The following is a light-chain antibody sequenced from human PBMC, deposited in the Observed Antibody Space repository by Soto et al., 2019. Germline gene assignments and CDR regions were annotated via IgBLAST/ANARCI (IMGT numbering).Light chain of an antibody. CDR1: QTISSW. V-gene: IGKV1-5*03. CDR3: QQYDFYPVT. Sequence: DIQMTQSPSTLSASVGDRVTITCRASQTISSWLAWYQQKPGKAPKLLIYKASGLASGVPSTFSGSGSGTEFTLTISSLQPDDFATDYGQQYDFYPVTFGGGTKVEIK. CDR2: KAS. J-gene: IGKJ4*01.